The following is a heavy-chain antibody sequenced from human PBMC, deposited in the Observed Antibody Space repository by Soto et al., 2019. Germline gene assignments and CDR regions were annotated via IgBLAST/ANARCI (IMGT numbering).Heavy chain of an antibody. CDR3: VRDLYLAALPEGYYYYYYGMDV. CDR1: GFTFSSYA. V-gene: IGHV3-30-3*01. D-gene: IGHD6-6*01. J-gene: IGHJ6*02. Sequence: QVQLVESGGGVVQPGRSLRLSCAASGFTFSSYAMHWVRQAPGKGLEWVAVISYDGSNKYYADSVKGRFTISRDNSKNTLYLQMNSLRAEDTALYYCVRDLYLAALPEGYYYYYYGMDVWGQETTVTVSS. CDR2: ISYDGSNK.